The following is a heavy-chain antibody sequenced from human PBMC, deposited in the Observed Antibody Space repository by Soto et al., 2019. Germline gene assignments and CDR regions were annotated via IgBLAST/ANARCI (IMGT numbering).Heavy chain of an antibody. CDR2: IFSNDEK. Sequence: QVTLKESGPVVVKPTETLTLTCTVSGFSLSNTRLGVSWIRQPPGKALEWLAHIFSNDEKSYSTSLKNRLTISKDTSRSQVVLTMTNVDPVDSATYYCALIQDCSRTDCYLAAFYPWGQGTLVTVSS. CDR3: ALIQDCSRTDCYLAAFYP. V-gene: IGHV2-26*01. CDR1: GFSLSNTRLG. J-gene: IGHJ5*02. D-gene: IGHD2-2*01.